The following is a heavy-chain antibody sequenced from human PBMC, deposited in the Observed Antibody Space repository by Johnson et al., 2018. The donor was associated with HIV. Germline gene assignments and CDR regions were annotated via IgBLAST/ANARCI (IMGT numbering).Heavy chain of an antibody. CDR3: ARGSYNCWSGEREAFDI. J-gene: IGHJ3*02. D-gene: IGHD3-3*01. CDR1: GFTFSSYD. V-gene: IGHV3-13*01. Sequence: EVQLVESGGGLVQPGGSLRLSCAASGFTFSSYDMHWVRQATGKGLEWVSAIGTAGDTYYPGSVKGRFTISRENAKNSLYLQMNSLRAGDTAVYYCARGSYNCWSGEREAFDIWGQGTMVTVSS. CDR2: IGTAGDT.